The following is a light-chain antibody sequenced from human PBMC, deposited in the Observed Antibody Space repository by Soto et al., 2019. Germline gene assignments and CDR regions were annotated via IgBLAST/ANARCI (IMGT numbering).Light chain of an antibody. V-gene: IGKV3-11*01. CDR3: QQRSNWPTWT. Sequence: PGERATLSCRASRSVTNNYLAWHQQKPGQAPRLLIYDASNRATGIPARFSGSGSGTDFTLTISSLEPEDFAVYYCQQRSNWPTWTFGQGTKVDNK. CDR2: DAS. J-gene: IGKJ1*01. CDR1: RSVTNNY.